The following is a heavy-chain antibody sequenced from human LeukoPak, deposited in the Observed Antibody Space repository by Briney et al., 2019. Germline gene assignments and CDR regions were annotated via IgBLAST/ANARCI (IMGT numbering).Heavy chain of an antibody. CDR3: AKSRASYCSSTSCYYYYYGMDV. CDR2: ISWNSGSI. CDR1: GFTFDDYA. V-gene: IGHV3-9*01. J-gene: IGHJ6*02. D-gene: IGHD2-2*01. Sequence: GRSLRLSCAASGFTFDDYAMHWVRQAPGKGLEWVSGISWNSGSIGYADSVKGRFTISRDNAKNSLYLQMNSLRAEDTALYYCAKSRASYCSSTSCYYYYYGMDVWGQGTTVTVSS.